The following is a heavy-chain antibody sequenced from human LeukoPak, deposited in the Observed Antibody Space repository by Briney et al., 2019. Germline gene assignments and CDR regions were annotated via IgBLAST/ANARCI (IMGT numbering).Heavy chain of an antibody. CDR3: AKGLGWDYYDSSGPA. J-gene: IGHJ4*02. V-gene: IGHV3-23*01. CDR1: GLTFSAYA. Sequence: GGSLRLSCAASGLTFSAYAMTWVRQAPGKGLGWVSPISGRGGSTYYADSVKGRFTISRDNSKNTLYLQMNSLRAEDTAVYYCAKGLGWDYYDSSGPAWGQGTLVTVSS. D-gene: IGHD3-22*01. CDR2: ISGRGGST.